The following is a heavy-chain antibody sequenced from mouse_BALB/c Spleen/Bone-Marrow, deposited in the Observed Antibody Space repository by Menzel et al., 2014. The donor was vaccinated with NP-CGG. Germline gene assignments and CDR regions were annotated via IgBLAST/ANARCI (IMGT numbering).Heavy chain of an antibody. CDR3: AREGRGYYGSSGAAMDY. D-gene: IGHD1-1*01. J-gene: IGHJ4*01. V-gene: IGHV2-9*02. CDR2: IWAGGST. CDR1: GFSLTSCG. Sequence: VQLVESGPGLVAPSRSLSISCTVSGFSLTSCGVHWVRQPPGQGLEWLGAIWAGGSTNYNSALMSRLRINKDNSKSXVFLKMNSLQTDDTAMYYCAREGRGYYGSSGAAMDYWGQGTTVTVSS.